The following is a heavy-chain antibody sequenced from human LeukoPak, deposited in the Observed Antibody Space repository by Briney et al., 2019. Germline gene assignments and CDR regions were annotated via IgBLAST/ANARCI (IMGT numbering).Heavy chain of an antibody. CDR2: IIPILGIA. D-gene: IGHD5-24*01. J-gene: IGHJ4*02. V-gene: IGHV1-69*04. Sequence: ASVTVSCKASGGTFSSYAISWVRQAPGQGLEWMGRIIPILGIANYAQKFQGRVTITADKSTSTAYMELSSLRSEDTAVYYCARDGGRGGYLFFDYWGQGTLVTVSS. CDR1: GGTFSSYA. CDR3: ARDGGRGGYLFFDY.